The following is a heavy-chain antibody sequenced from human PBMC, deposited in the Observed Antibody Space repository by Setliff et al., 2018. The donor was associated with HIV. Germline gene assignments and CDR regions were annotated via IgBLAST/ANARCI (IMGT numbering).Heavy chain of an antibody. CDR1: GYIFTSYA. CDR3: AREGLWFGDRGYYMDV. D-gene: IGHD3-10*01. CDR2: INAGIGNT. J-gene: IGHJ6*03. V-gene: IGHV1-3*01. Sequence: ASVKVSCKASGYIFTSYAMHWVRQAPGQRLEWMGWINAGIGNTNYAQKFQGRVTMTTDTSTSTAYMELRSLISDDTAVYYCAREGLWFGDRGYYMDVWGTGTAVTVSS.